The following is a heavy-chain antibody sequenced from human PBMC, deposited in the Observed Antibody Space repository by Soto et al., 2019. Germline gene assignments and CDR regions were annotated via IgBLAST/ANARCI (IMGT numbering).Heavy chain of an antibody. CDR3: ARGGTHYDILTSYL. V-gene: IGHV3-21*01. CDR1: GFTFSSYS. D-gene: IGHD3-9*01. Sequence: PGGSLRLSCAASGFTFSSYSMNWVRQAPGKGLEWVSSISSSSSYIYYADSVKGRFTISRDNAKNSLYLQMNSLRAEDTAVYYCARGGTHYDILTSYLWGQGTLVTGSS. J-gene: IGHJ4*02. CDR2: ISSSSSYI.